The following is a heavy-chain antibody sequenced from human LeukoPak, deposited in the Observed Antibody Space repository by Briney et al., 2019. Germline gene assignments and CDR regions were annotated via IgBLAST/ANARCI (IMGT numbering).Heavy chain of an antibody. CDR2: IYYSGST. CDR3: ARSLSIAVAGTFSY. D-gene: IGHD6-19*01. Sequence: SETLSLTCTVSGGSISSYYWSWIRQPPGKGLEWIGYIYYSGSTNYNPSLKSRVTISVDTSKNQFSLKLSSVTAADTAVYYCARSLSIAVAGTFSYWGQGTLVTVSS. CDR1: GGSISSYY. J-gene: IGHJ4*02. V-gene: IGHV4-59*01.